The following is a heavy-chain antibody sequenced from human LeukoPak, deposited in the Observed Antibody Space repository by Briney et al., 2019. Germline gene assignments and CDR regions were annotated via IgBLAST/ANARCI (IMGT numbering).Heavy chain of an antibody. CDR3: ARRMYSSSWNYYYYYMDV. V-gene: IGHV4-34*01. D-gene: IGHD6-13*01. J-gene: IGHJ6*03. CDR1: GGSFSGYY. Sequence: SETLSLTCAVYGGSFSGYYWSWIRHPPGKGLEWIGEINHSGSTNYNPSLKSRVTISVDTSKNQFSLKLSSVTAADTAVYYCARRMYSSSWNYYYYYMDVWGKGTTVTISS. CDR2: INHSGST.